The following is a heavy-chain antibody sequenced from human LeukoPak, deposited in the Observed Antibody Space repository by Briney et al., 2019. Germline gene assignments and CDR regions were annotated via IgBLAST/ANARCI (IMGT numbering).Heavy chain of an antibody. Sequence: GGSLRLSCAGSGFTFSRNWMCWVRQAPGKGLEWVANINHDGSEESYVDSVKGRFTVSRDNAKKSLYLQMNSLRAEDTAVYYCARGFRESGNSESFDSWGQGTLVTVSS. CDR2: INHDGSEE. CDR3: ARGFRESGNSESFDS. J-gene: IGHJ4*02. V-gene: IGHV3-7*01. CDR1: GFTFSRNW. D-gene: IGHD4-23*01.